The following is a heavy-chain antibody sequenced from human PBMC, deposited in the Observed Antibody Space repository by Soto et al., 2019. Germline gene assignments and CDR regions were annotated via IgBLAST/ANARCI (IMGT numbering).Heavy chain of an antibody. CDR3: ARHDAHDYGDYYYYGMDV. CDR2: IYPGDSDT. J-gene: IGHJ6*02. D-gene: IGHD4-17*01. CDR1: GYSFTSYW. Sequence: PGESLKISCKGSGYSFTSYWIGWVRQMPGKGLEWMGIIYPGDSDTRYSPSFQGQVTISADKSISTAYLQWSSLKASDTAMYYCARHDAHDYGDYYYYGMDVWGQGTTVTVSS. V-gene: IGHV5-51*01.